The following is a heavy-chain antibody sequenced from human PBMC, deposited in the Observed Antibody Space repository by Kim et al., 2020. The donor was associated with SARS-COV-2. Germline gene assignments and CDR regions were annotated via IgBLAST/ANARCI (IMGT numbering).Heavy chain of an antibody. J-gene: IGHJ2*01. Sequence: AGSLRLSCAASGFTFSSYDMHWVRQATGKGLEWVSAIGTAGDTYYPGSVKGRFTISRENAKNSLYLQMNSLRAGDTAVYYCARVEYYYDSSGYYYWYFDLWGRGTLVTVSS. CDR3: ARVEYYYDSSGYYYWYFDL. D-gene: IGHD3-22*01. CDR1: GFTFSSYD. CDR2: IGTAGDT. V-gene: IGHV3-13*01.